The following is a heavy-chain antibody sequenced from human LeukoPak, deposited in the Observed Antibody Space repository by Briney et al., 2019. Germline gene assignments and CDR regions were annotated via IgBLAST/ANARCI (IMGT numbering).Heavy chain of an antibody. Sequence: SETLSLTCAVYGGSFSGYYWSWIRQPPGKGLEWIGEINHSGSTYYNPSLKSRVTISVDTSKNQFSLKLSSVTAADTAVYYCARLQPNYYDSSGKKPRKIYYFDYWGQGTLVTVSS. CDR1: GGSFSGYY. CDR2: INHSGST. D-gene: IGHD3-22*01. V-gene: IGHV4-34*09. CDR3: ARLQPNYYDSSGKKPRKIYYFDY. J-gene: IGHJ4*02.